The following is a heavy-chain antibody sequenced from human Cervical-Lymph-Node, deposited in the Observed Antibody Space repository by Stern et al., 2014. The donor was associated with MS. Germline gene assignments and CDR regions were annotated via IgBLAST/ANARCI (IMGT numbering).Heavy chain of an antibody. J-gene: IGHJ4*02. V-gene: IGHV3-30*03. CDR3: RGTYYFDTSDYFDY. Sequence: VQLVESGGGVVQPGGSLRLSCAASGFPFSNYGMHWVRQAPGKGLEWLAGISHDGSIQYYAGSVRGRFTISRDNSKNTLSLQMNSLRAEDTAVYYCRGTYYFDTSDYFDYWGQGTLVTVSS. CDR2: ISHDGSIQ. CDR1: GFPFSNYG. D-gene: IGHD3-22*01.